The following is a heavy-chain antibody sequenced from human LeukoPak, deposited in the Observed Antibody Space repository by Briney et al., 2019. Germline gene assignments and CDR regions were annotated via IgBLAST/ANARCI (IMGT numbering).Heavy chain of an antibody. J-gene: IGHJ4*02. CDR2: MSSDGSKK. Sequence: GGSLRLSCAASGFTFSSYVMSWVRQAPGKGLEWVAVMSSDGSKKYYADSVKGRFTISRDNSKNTLYLQMNSLRAEDTAVYYCAKKFTGTTVISGDYFDYWGQGTLVTVSS. CDR1: GFTFSSYV. D-gene: IGHD4-17*01. V-gene: IGHV3-30*18. CDR3: AKKFTGTTVISGDYFDY.